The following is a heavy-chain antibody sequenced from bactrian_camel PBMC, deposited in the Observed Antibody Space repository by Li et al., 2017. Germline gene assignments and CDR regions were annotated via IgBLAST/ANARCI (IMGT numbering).Heavy chain of an antibody. CDR1: GLTYTRHC. CDR3: AADARQYAGSWRSLVADSFDY. CDR2: IDRHGRT. V-gene: IGHV3S55*01. D-gene: IGHD2*01. J-gene: IGHJ4*01. Sequence: HVQLVESGGGSVEAGGSLILSCTFSGLTYTRHCMGWFRQAPGKEREEVAIIDRHGRTTYADSVKGRYTISRDNAKNLLALQMNSLKPEDTAMYYCAADARQYAGSWRSLVADSFDYWGQGTQVTVS.